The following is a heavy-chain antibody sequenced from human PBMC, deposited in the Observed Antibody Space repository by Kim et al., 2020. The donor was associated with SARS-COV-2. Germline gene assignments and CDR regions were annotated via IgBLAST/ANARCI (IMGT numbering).Heavy chain of an antibody. D-gene: IGHD2-2*01. J-gene: IGHJ4*02. CDR1: GFTFSSYV. Sequence: GGSLRLSCAASGFTFSSYVMYWVRQTPGKGLEWVSSITGSGGNTFYPDSVKGRFTFARDNSKNTLYLQMNSLRADDTALYYCARGMPGARSPDYWGQGTLLTVSS. CDR3: ARGMPGARSPDY. CDR2: ITGSGGNT. V-gene: IGHV3-23*01.